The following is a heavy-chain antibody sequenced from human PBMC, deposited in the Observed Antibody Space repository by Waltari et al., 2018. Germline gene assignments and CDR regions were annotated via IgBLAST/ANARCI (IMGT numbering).Heavy chain of an antibody. CDR1: GYSTSTSDY. J-gene: IGHJ4*02. Sequence: QLQLQESGPGLVKPSGTLSLICAVSGYSTSTSDYWSWVRQPPGKGLEWIGQVRGDGKTNYNPSFASRVTMSLDTSTYHFALKLTSATAADTALYYCARDRGRGLYLDTWGQGTLVTVSP. D-gene: IGHD1-1*01. CDR3: ARDRGRGLYLDT. CDR2: VRGDGKT. V-gene: IGHV4-4*02.